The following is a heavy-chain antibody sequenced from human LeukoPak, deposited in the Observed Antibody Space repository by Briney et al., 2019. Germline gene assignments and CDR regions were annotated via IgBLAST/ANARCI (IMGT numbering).Heavy chain of an antibody. Sequence: GESLKISCKGSGYGSGYSFTSHWIAWVRQMRGKGLEWMGIIYPRDSNTIYSPSFQGQVTISADKSITTAYLQWSSLKASDAAIYYCPRQGGNLAVAGTRIYYYYYMDVWGKGTTVTVSS. CDR2: IYPRDSNT. CDR1: GYSFTSHW. D-gene: IGHD6-19*01. CDR3: PRQGGNLAVAGTRIYYYYYMDV. V-gene: IGHV5-51*01. J-gene: IGHJ6*03.